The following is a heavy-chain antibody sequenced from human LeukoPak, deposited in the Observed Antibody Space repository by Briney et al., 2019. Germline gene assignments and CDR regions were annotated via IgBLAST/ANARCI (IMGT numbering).Heavy chain of an antibody. J-gene: IGHJ4*02. Sequence: PSETLSLTCTVSGGSISSSSYYWGWIRQPPGKGPEWIGKIYYSGSTYYNSSLKSRVTISVDTSKNQFSLKLSSVTAADTAVYYCARDDPNKYYFDYWGQGTLVTVSS. CDR2: IYYSGST. CDR3: ARDDPNKYYFDY. D-gene: IGHD2/OR15-2a*01. CDR1: GGSISSSSYY. V-gene: IGHV4-39*02.